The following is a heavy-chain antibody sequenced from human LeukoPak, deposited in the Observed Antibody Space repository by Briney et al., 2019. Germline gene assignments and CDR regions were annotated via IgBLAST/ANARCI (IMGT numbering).Heavy chain of an antibody. V-gene: IGHV1-69*05. CDR2: IIPIFGTA. J-gene: IGHJ4*02. CDR1: GGTFSSYA. CDR3: ARGSYDFWSGYPDKGYEDY. Sequence: SVKVSCKASGGTFSSYAISWVRQAPGQGLEWMGRIIPIFGTANYAQKFQGRVTITTDESTSTAYMELSSLRSEDTAVYYCARGSYDFWSGYPDKGYEDYWGQGTLVTVSS. D-gene: IGHD3-3*01.